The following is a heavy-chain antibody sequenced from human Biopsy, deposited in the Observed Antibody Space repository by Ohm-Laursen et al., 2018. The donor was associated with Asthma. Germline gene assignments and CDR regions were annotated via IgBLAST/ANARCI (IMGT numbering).Heavy chain of an antibody. CDR3: AREGGADYYYGMDV. CDR1: GFDFDDFA. Sequence: SLRLSCAASGFDFDDFAMHWVRQAPGKGLEWVANIKQGGSEKYYVDSVKGRFTISRDNAKNSLYLQMNSLRAEDTAVYYCAREGGADYYYGMDVWGQGTTVTVSS. V-gene: IGHV3-7*01. D-gene: IGHD3-16*01. J-gene: IGHJ6*02. CDR2: IKQGGSEK.